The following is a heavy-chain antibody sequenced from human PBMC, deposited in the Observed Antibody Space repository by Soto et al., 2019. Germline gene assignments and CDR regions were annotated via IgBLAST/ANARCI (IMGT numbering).Heavy chain of an antibody. CDR1: STSIGTSC. D-gene: IGHD4-17*01. CDR2: IYDRGNT. J-gene: IGHJ4*02. V-gene: IGHV4-59*03. Sequence: SSGSLSLTCGVSSTSIGTSCWIWIRNSPGEGLEWIGYIYDRGNTDYNPSLRSRVTMSVDTSKSQFSMHLRSVTTADTAVYYCAFSWNALAVTTFDYWGQGIQVPGSS. CDR3: AFSWNALAVTTFDY.